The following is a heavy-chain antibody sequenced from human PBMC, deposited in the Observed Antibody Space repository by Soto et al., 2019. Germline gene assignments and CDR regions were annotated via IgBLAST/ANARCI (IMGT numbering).Heavy chain of an antibody. CDR1: GGSFSGYY. CDR2: INHSGST. J-gene: IGHJ6*03. Sequence: QVQLQQWGAGLLKPSETLSLTCAVYGGSFSGYYWSWIRQPPGKGLEWIGEINHSGSTNYNPSLKSRVTISVDTSKNQFSLKLSSVTAADTAVYYCARGVERSVVPGYYYYMGVWGKGTTVTVSS. D-gene: IGHD2-2*01. V-gene: IGHV4-34*01. CDR3: ARGVERSVVPGYYYYMGV.